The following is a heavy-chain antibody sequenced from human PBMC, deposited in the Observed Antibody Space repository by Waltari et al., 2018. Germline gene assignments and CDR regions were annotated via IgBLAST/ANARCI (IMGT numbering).Heavy chain of an antibody. CDR3: ARAKRKSSGYYYSFDY. D-gene: IGHD3-22*01. V-gene: IGHV4-34*01. CDR2: INHSGST. Sequence: QVQLQQWGAGLLKPSETLSLTCAVYGGSFSGYYWSWIRKPPGKGLEWIGEINHSGSTNYNPSRKSRVTISVDTSKNQFSLKLSSVTAADTAVYYCARAKRKSSGYYYSFDYWGQGTLVTVSS. J-gene: IGHJ4*02. CDR1: GGSFSGYY.